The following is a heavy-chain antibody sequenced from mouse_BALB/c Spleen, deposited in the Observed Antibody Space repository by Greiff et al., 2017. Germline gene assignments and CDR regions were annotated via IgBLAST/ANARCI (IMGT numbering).Heavy chain of an antibody. CDR1: GDSITSGY. CDR3: ARLLYDYYAMDY. Sequence: EVKLEESGPSLVKPSQTLSLTCSVTGDSITSGYWNWIRKFPGNKLEYMGYISYSGSTYYNPSLKSRISITRDTSKNQYYLQLNSVTTEDTATYYCARLLYDYYAMDYWGQGTSVTVSS. CDR2: ISYSGST. V-gene: IGHV3-8*02. J-gene: IGHJ4*01. D-gene: IGHD1-1*01.